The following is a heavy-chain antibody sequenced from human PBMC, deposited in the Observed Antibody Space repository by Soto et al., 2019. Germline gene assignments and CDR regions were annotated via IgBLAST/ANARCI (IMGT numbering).Heavy chain of an antibody. J-gene: IGHJ4*02. CDR3: AKGYCSSTSCYFDY. CDR1: GFTFDDYA. Sequence: GGSLRLSCAASGFTFDDYAMHWVRQAPGKGLEWVSGISWNSGSIGYADSVKGRFTISRDNAKNSLYLQMNSLRAEDTALYYCAKGYCSSTSCYFDYWGQGTLVTVSS. D-gene: IGHD2-2*01. CDR2: ISWNSGSI. V-gene: IGHV3-9*01.